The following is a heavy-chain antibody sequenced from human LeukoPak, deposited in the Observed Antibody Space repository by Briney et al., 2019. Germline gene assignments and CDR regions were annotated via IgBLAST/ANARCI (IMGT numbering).Heavy chain of an antibody. V-gene: IGHV4-59*01. CDR3: VRWPYSSSAERAFDI. CDR1: GGSISSYY. Sequence: SETLSLTCTLSGGSISSYYWSWIRQPPGKGLEWIGYIYYSGSTNYNPSLKSRVTISVDTSKNQFSLRLSSVTAADTAVYYCVRWPYSSSAERAFDIWGQGTKVTVPS. CDR2: IYYSGST. J-gene: IGHJ3*02. D-gene: IGHD6-6*01.